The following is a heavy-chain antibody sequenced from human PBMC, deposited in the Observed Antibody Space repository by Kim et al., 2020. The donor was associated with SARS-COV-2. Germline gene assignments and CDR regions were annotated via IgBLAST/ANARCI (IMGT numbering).Heavy chain of an antibody. Sequence: SETLSLTCAVYGGSFSGYYWSWIRQPPGKGLEWIGEINHSGSTNYNPSLKSRVTISVDTSKNQFSLKLSSVTAADTAVYCCARGLGYCSGGSCYVWFDPWGQGTLVTVSS. CDR2: INHSGST. V-gene: IGHV4-34*01. CDR3: ARGLGYCSGGSCYVWFDP. J-gene: IGHJ5*02. CDR1: GGSFSGYY. D-gene: IGHD2-15*01.